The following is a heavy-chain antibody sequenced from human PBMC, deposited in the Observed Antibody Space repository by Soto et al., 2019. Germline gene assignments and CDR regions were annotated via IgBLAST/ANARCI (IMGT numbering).Heavy chain of an antibody. V-gene: IGHV4-59*12. CDR1: NGSISGFY. CDR2: IHYSGRT. CDR3: VRVGGDXFXDSXGFDY. J-gene: IGHJ4*02. D-gene: IGHD2-21*01. Sequence: PSETLSLTCSVSNGSISGFYWTWIRQPPGKILEWIGYIHYSGRTDYNPSLTSRATMSVDTSKNQFSLNLKSITAADTAVYYCVRVGGDXFXDSXGFDYWGQGTLVXVS.